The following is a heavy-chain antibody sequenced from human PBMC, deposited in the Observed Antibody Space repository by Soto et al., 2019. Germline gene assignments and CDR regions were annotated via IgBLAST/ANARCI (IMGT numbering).Heavy chain of an antibody. D-gene: IGHD4-17*01. V-gene: IGHV3-23*01. J-gene: IGHJ4*02. Sequence: GGSLRLSCAASGFTFSSSSMTWVRQAPGKGLEWVSWIIGSGTSTYYADSVKGRFTISRDNSKNTLYLHMNGLRAEDTAMYYCANSPYNDYGGRGNWGQGTLVTVSS. CDR2: IIGSGTST. CDR3: ANSPYNDYGGRGN. CDR1: GFTFSSSS.